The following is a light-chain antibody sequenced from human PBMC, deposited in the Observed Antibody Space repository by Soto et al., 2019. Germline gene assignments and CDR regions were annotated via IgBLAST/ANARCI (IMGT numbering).Light chain of an antibody. J-gene: IGKJ4*01. Sequence: EMVMTQSPATLSVSPGERATLTCRASHGVSSSFLAWYQQKPGQAPRLLIYGASTRATDIPARFSGSGSGTDFTLTISSLQSEDFAVYYCQQYNNWPLTFGGGTKVDIK. CDR1: HGVSSS. CDR2: GAS. CDR3: QQYNNWPLT. V-gene: IGKV3D-15*01.